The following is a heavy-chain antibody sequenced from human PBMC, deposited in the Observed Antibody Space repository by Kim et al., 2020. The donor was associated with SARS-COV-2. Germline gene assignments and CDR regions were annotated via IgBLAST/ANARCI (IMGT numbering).Heavy chain of an antibody. CDR3: ARQEGYCSAGSCYYGY. CDR2: ISAGDGNT. D-gene: IGHD2-15*01. V-gene: IGHV1-3*01. CDR1: GYTFTNYA. Sequence: ASVKVSCKASGYTFTNYAMHWVRQAPGQRLEWMGWISAGDGNTKYSQKFQGRVTIARDTSANIVYMDLSSLSSEDTAVYYCARQEGYCSAGSCYYGYWGQGTLVTVSS. J-gene: IGHJ4*02.